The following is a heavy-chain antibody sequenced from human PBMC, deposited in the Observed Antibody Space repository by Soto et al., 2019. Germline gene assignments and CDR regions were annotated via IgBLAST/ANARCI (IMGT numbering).Heavy chain of an antibody. J-gene: IGHJ3*01. CDR2: LIPVFDKA. CDR3: ARLRRDWGEAFDL. V-gene: IGHV1-69*01. Sequence: QVQLVQSGADVKKPGSPVKVSCKTPGGPFGSSAISWVRQAPAQGLEGMGELIPVFDKANYAQNFQGRLTITADEPTGTVFMQLSSLRSEDTAVYFCARLRRDWGEAFDLWGLGTFVTVSS. CDR1: GGPFGSSA. D-gene: IGHD3-16*01.